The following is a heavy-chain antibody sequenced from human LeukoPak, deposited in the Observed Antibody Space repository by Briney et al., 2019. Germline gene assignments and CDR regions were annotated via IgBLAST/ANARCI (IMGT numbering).Heavy chain of an antibody. CDR3: ALGGSGWPYYFDY. D-gene: IGHD6-19*01. CDR1: GFTFSSYE. CDR2: ISSSGSTI. Sequence: GGSLRLSCAASGFTFSSYEMNWVRQAPGKGLEWVSYISSSGSTIYYADSVKGRFTISRDDAKNSLYLQMNSLRAEDTAVYYCALGGSGWPYYFDYWGQGTLVTVSS. J-gene: IGHJ4*02. V-gene: IGHV3-48*03.